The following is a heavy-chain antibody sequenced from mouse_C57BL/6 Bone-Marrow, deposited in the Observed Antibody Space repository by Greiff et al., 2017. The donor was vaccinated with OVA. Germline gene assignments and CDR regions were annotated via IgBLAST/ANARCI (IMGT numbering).Heavy chain of an antibody. J-gene: IGHJ4*01. CDR3: ASRKAAQSLFDYAMDY. CDR1: GYTFTEYT. V-gene: IGHV1-62-2*01. Sequence: QVQLKQSGAELAKPGASVKLSCKASGYTFTEYTIHWVKQRSGQGLEWIGWFYPGSGSIYYNEKFKDKATLTADKSSHTVYMELSRLTSEDSAVYFGASRKAAQSLFDYAMDYWGQGTSVTVSS. CDR2: FYPGSGSI.